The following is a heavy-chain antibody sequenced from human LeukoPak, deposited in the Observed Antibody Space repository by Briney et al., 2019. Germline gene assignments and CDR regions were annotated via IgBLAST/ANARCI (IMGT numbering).Heavy chain of an antibody. V-gene: IGHV4-39*01. CDR3: ARLKVSMITFGGVIANDY. Sequence: VSLRLSCAASGFTFSSYAMSWVRQAPGKGLEWMGSIYYSGSNYYHPSLKSRIIISVETSKNQFSLKLSSVTAADTAVYYCARLKVSMITFGGVIANDYWGQGTLVTVSS. CDR2: IYYSGSN. D-gene: IGHD3-16*02. J-gene: IGHJ4*02. CDR1: GFTFSSYA.